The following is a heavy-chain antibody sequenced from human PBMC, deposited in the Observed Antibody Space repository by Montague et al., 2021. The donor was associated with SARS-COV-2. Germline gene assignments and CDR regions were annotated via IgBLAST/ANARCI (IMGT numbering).Heavy chain of an antibody. D-gene: IGHD1-1*01. V-gene: IGHV4-34*01. CDR3: ARAGSQRYFEF. J-gene: IGHJ2*01. Sequence: SETLSLTCAVTSGSLRNDCWSWIHQPPGKGLEWIGESRLPGGSDSNPSLNGRVTISLYTSNNQVSLSLNSVTAADTAVYYCARAGSQRYFEFWGRGTMVTVSS. CDR1: SGSLRNDC. CDR2: SRLPGGS.